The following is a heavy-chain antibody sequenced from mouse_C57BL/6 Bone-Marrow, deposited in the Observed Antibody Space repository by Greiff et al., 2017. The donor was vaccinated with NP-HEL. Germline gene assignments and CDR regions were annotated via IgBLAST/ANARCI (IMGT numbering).Heavy chain of an antibody. D-gene: IGHD2-1*01. J-gene: IGHJ4*01. V-gene: IGHV5-6*01. CDR3: ARHDLLGAMDY. CDR2: ISSGGSYT. CDR1: GFTFSSYG. Sequence: EVKVVESGGDLVKPGGSLKLSCAASGFTFSSYGMSWVRQTPDKRLEWVATISSGGSYTYYPAIVKGRFTISRDNAKNTLYLQMSSLKSEDTAMYYCARHDLLGAMDYWGQGTSVTVSS.